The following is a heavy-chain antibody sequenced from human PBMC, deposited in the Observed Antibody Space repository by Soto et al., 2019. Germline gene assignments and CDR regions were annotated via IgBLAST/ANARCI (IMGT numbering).Heavy chain of an antibody. D-gene: IGHD6-13*01. CDR3: ASPRGPYSSSWYVDY. Sequence: PSETLSLTCTVSGGAIISSSYYFCCIRQPPGKGLEWIGNIYYSGSTYYNPSLKSRVAISVDTSKNQFSLKLSSVTAADTAVYYCASPRGPYSSSWYVDYWGQGTLVTVSS. CDR2: IYYSGST. J-gene: IGHJ4*02. CDR1: GGAIISSSYY. V-gene: IGHV4-39*01.